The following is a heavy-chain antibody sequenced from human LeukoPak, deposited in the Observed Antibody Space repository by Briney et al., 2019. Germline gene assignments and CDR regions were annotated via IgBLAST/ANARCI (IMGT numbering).Heavy chain of an antibody. CDR3: ARREYSSGFTYYYYGMDV. V-gene: IGHV1-18*01. Sequence: GASVKVSCKASGYTFTSYGISWVRQAPGQGLEWMGWISAYNGNTNYAQKLQGRVTMTTDTSTSTAYMELRSLRSDDTAVYYCARREYSSGFTYYYYGMDVWGQGTTVTVSS. J-gene: IGHJ6*02. D-gene: IGHD6-19*01. CDR1: GYTFTSYG. CDR2: ISAYNGNT.